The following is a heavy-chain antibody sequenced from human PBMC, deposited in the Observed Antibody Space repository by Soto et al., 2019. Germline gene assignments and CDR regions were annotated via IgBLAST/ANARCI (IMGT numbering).Heavy chain of an antibody. CDR2: VSFDGNTK. Sequence: QVQVVESGGGVVQPGKSLRLSCVASGFAFNSHGMHWARQTPGKGPEWVAGVSFDGNTKTYADSVKGRFTISRDSSSNTLYLQMNSLRPEDSAIYYCASDVIPHYSDNRDSWGPGTQVTVSS. J-gene: IGHJ5*01. CDR1: GFAFNSHG. D-gene: IGHD4-17*01. V-gene: IGHV3-30*03. CDR3: ASDVIPHYSDNRDS.